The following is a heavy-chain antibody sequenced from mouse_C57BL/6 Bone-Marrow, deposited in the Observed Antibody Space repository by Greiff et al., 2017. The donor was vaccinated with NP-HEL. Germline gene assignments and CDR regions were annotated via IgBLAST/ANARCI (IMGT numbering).Heavy chain of an antibody. V-gene: IGHV1-18*01. J-gene: IGHJ3*01. CDR2: INPNNGGT. CDR3: ASGMTLFAY. CDR1: GYTFTDYN. D-gene: IGHD4-1*01. Sequence: EVQLQQSGPELVKPGASVKIPCKASGYTFTDYNMDWVKQSHGKSLEWIGDINPNNGGTIYNQKFKGKATLTVDKSSSTAYMELRSLTSEDTAVYYCASGMTLFAYWGQGTLVTVSA.